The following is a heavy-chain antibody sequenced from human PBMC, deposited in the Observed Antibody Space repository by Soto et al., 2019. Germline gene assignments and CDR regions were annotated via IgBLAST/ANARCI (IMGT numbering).Heavy chain of an antibody. CDR2: IYNSGRY. CDR1: GGFI. CDR3: ARGADYGDYFDY. Sequence: SETLSLTCTVSGGFIWGWIRQSPDKGLEWIGYIYNSGRYNYNPSLESRLTISIDTSKNQFSLKLSSVTAADTAVYYCARGADYGDYFDYWGQGTLVTVSS. D-gene: IGHD4-17*01. V-gene: IGHV4-59*01. J-gene: IGHJ4*02.